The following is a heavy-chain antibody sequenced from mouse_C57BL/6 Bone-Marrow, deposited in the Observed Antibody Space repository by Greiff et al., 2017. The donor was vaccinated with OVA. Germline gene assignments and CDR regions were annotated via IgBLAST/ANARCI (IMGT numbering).Heavy chain of an antibody. CDR1: GYTFTDYY. D-gene: IGHD3-3*01. V-gene: IGHV1-26*01. CDR3: ARERARDWYFDV. Sequence: VQLQQSGPELVKPGASVKISCKASGYTFTDYYMNWVKQSHGKSLEWIGDINPNNGGTSYNQKFKGKATLTVDKSSSTAYMELRSLTSEDSAVYYCARERARDWYFDVWGTGTTVTVSS. CDR2: INPNNGGT. J-gene: IGHJ1*03.